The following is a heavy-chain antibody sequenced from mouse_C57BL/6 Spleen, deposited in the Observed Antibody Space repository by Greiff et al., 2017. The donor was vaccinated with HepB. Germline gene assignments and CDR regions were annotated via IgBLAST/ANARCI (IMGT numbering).Heavy chain of an antibody. V-gene: IGHV14-1*01. J-gene: IGHJ3*01. CDR2: IDPEDGDT. CDR1: GFNIKDYY. CDR3: TALGDGYPAWFAY. Sequence: VQLQQPGAELVRPGASVKLSCTASGFNIKDYYMHWVKQRPEQGLEWIGRIDPEDGDTEYAPKFQGKATMTADPSSNTAYLQLSSLTSEDAAVYYCTALGDGYPAWFAYWGQGTLVTVSA. D-gene: IGHD2-3*01.